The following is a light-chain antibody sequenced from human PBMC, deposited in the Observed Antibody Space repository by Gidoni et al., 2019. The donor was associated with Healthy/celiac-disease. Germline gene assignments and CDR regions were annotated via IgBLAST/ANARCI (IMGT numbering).Light chain of an antibody. CDR3: QKYNSAPRT. Sequence: DIQMTQSPSSLSASVGDRVTITCRASQGISNYLAWYQQKPGKVPKLLIYAAYTLQSGVPSRFSGSGSGTDFTLTISSLQPEDVATYYCQKYNSAPRTFXQXTKVEIK. V-gene: IGKV1-27*01. J-gene: IGKJ1*01. CDR2: AAY. CDR1: QGISNY.